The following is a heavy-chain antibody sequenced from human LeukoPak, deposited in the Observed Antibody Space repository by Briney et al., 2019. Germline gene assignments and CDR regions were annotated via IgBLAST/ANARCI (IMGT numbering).Heavy chain of an antibody. CDR2: IIPIFGTA. CDR1: GGTFSSYA. CDR3: ARGGTRTFGYYYYGMDV. Sequence: GASVKVSCKASGGTFSSYAISWVRQAPGQGLEWMGGIIPIFGTANYAQKFQGRVTITADESTSTAYMELSRLRSDDTAVYYCARGGTRTFGYYYYGMDVWGQGTTVTVSS. J-gene: IGHJ6*02. V-gene: IGHV1-69*13. D-gene: IGHD3-16*01.